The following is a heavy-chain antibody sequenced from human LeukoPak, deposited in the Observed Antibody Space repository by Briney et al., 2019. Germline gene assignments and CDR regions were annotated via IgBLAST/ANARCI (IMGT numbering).Heavy chain of an antibody. V-gene: IGHV3-30*18. CDR3: AKRFGDFDWLLNYYYYYMDV. CDR1: GFTFSSYG. J-gene: IGHJ6*03. D-gene: IGHD3-9*01. CDR2: ISYDGSNK. Sequence: GGSLRLSCAASGFTFSSYGMHWVRQAPGKGLEWVAVISYDGSNKYYADSVKGRFTISRDNSKNTLYLQMNSLRAEDTALYYCAKRFGDFDWLLNYYYYYMDVWGKGTTVTVSS.